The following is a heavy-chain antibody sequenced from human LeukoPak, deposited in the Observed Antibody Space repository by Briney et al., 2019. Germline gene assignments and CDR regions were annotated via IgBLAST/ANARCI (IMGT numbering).Heavy chain of an antibody. J-gene: IGHJ3*02. CDR1: GYTFTGYY. V-gene: IGHV1-2*02. Sequence: ASVKVSCKASGYTFTGYYMHWVRQAPGQGLEWMGWINPNSGGTNYAQKFQDRVTMTRDTSISTAYMELSRLRSDDTAVYYCAREGIVVVPAAASRGAFDIWGQGTMVTVSS. D-gene: IGHD2-2*01. CDR2: INPNSGGT. CDR3: AREGIVVVPAAASRGAFDI.